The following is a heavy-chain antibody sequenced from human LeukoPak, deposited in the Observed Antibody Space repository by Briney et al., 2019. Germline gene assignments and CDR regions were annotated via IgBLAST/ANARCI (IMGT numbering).Heavy chain of an antibody. Sequence: GGSLRLSCAASGFTFSTYAMNWVRQAPGKGLEWVSPIDASGTSIHHADSVKGRFAISRDNAKSSLYLQMNSLRAEDTAVYYCATRYCSTTTCDAMHYWGQGTLVTVSS. CDR3: ATRYCSTTTCDAMHY. V-gene: IGHV3-21*01. J-gene: IGHJ4*02. CDR2: IDASGTSI. CDR1: GFTFSTYA. D-gene: IGHD6-13*01.